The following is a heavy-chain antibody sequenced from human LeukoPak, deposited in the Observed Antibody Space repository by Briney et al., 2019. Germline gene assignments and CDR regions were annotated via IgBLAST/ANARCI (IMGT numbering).Heavy chain of an antibody. CDR3: ARDRCSGGSCGLDY. V-gene: IGHV3-48*03. Sequence: PGGSLRLSCAASGFTFSSYEMNWVRQAPGKGLEGVSYISSSGSTIYYADSVKGRFTISRDNAKNSLYLQMNSLRAEDTAVYYCARDRCSGGSCGLDYWGQGTLVTVSS. J-gene: IGHJ4*02. D-gene: IGHD2-15*01. CDR2: ISSSGSTI. CDR1: GFTFSSYE.